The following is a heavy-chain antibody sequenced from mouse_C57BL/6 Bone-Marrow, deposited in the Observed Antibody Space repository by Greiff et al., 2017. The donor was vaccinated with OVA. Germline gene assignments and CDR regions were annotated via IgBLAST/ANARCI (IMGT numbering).Heavy chain of an antibody. V-gene: IGHV1-76*01. CDR1: GYTFTDYY. D-gene: IGHD1-1*01. Sequence: VQLQQSGAELVRPGASVKLSCKASGYTFTDYYINWVKQRPGQGLEWIARIYPGSGNTYYNEKFKGKATLTVDTSSSTAYMQLSSLTSEDSAVYYCARYYYGSSYLYWYFDVWGTGTTVTVSS. CDR2: IYPGSGNT. J-gene: IGHJ1*03. CDR3: ARYYYGSSYLYWYFDV.